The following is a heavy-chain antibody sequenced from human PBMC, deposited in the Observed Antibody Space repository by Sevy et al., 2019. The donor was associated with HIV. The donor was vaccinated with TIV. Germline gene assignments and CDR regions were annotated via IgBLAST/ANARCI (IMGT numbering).Heavy chain of an antibody. D-gene: IGHD3-10*01. Sequence: GGSLRLSCAASEFTFSSYSMNWVRQAPGKGLEWVAYISSSSSSIYYVDSVKGLFTISRDNAKNSLYLQMNSLRDEDTAVYYCARDRQSYGSGSYYNRYFDLWGRGTLVTVSS. V-gene: IGHV3-48*02. CDR1: EFTFSSYS. CDR3: ARDRQSYGSGSYYNRYFDL. CDR2: ISSSSSSI. J-gene: IGHJ2*01.